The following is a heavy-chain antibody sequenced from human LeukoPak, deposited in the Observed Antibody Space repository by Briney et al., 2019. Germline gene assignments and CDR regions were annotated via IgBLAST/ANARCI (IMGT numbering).Heavy chain of an antibody. J-gene: IGHJ4*02. D-gene: IGHD3-22*01. CDR2: NNPNSGGT. Sequence: ASVKVSCKASGGTFSSYAISWVRQAPGQGLEWMGWNNPNSGGTNYAQKFQGRVTMTRDTSISTAYMELSRLRSDDTAVYYCARGRGESYYYDSSGYLHDYWGQGTLVTVSS. CDR1: GGTFSSYA. CDR3: ARGRGESYYYDSSGYLHDY. V-gene: IGHV1-2*02.